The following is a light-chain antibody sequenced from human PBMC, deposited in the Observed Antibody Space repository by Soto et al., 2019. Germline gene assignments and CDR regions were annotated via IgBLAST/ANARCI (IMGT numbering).Light chain of an antibody. Sequence: QSALTQPASMSGSPGQSITISRTGTNNDVGGYDCVSWYQHHPGKAPKVIIYDVANRPSGVSSRFSGAKSGNTASLTISGLQADDEADYYCSSYPRINTVVFGGGTKLTVL. CDR3: SSYPRINTVV. CDR2: DVA. J-gene: IGLJ2*01. CDR1: NNDVGGYDC. V-gene: IGLV2-14*03.